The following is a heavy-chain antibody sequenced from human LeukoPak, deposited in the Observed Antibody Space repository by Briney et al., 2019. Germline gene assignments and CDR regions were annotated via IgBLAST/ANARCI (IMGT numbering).Heavy chain of an antibody. D-gene: IGHD5-24*01. CDR1: GGSISSGDYY. CDR2: IYYSGST. Sequence: SETLSLTCTVSGGSISSGDYYWSWIRQPPGKGLEWIGYIYYSGSTYYNPSLKSRVTISVDTSKNQFSLKLSSVTAADTAVYYCARDAKLSVEMATILPLQWGQGTLVTVSS. J-gene: IGHJ4*02. V-gene: IGHV4-30-4*08. CDR3: ARDAKLSVEMATILPLQ.